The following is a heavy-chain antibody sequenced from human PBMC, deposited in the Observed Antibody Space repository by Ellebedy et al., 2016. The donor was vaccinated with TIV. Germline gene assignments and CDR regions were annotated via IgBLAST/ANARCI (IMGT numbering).Heavy chain of an antibody. CDR1: GGSFSGYY. J-gene: IGHJ4*02. CDR2: IDRSGST. Sequence: SETLSLXXAVYGGSFSGYYWTWLRQSPGKGLDWIGEIDRSGSTNYNPSLRSRVTISVDTSKNQFSLKLNSVTAADTAVYYCARGRTSTVSKPKYFDYWGQGALVTVSS. D-gene: IGHD5/OR15-5a*01. CDR3: ARGRTSTVSKPKYFDY. V-gene: IGHV4-34*01.